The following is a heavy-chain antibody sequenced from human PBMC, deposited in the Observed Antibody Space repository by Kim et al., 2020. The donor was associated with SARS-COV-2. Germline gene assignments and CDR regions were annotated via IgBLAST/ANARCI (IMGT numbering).Heavy chain of an antibody. CDR1: GYSFTSYW. J-gene: IGHJ6*02. CDR2: IDPSDSYT. CDR3: ARRKTYYYDSSGSHYYYYGMDV. D-gene: IGHD3-22*01. V-gene: IGHV5-10-1*01. Sequence: GESLKISCKGSGYSFTSYWISWVRQMPGKGLEWMGRIDPSDSYTNYSPSFQGHVTISADKSISTAYLQWSSLKASDTAMYYCARRKTYYYDSSGSHYYYYGMDVWGQGTTVTVSS.